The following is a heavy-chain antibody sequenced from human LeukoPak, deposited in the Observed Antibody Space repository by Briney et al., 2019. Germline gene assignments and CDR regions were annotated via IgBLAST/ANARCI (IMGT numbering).Heavy chain of an antibody. Sequence: PSETLSLTCTVSGGSISSSSYYWGWMRWGSGMGVVWIGSIYYSGSTYYNPSLKSRVTISVDTSKNQFSLKLSSVTAADTAVYYCARRGFGALFDYWGQGTLVTVSS. D-gene: IGHD3-10*01. J-gene: IGHJ4*02. CDR3: ARRGFGALFDY. CDR1: GGSISSSSYY. V-gene: IGHV4-39*01. CDR2: IYYSGST.